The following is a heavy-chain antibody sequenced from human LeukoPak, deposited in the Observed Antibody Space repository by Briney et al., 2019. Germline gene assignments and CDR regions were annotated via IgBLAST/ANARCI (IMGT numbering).Heavy chain of an antibody. CDR3: AREAEAGWLRSKGGYFDY. D-gene: IGHD5-12*01. V-gene: IGHV1-69*05. Sequence: ASVKVSCKASGGTFSSYAISWVRQAPGQGLEWMGGIIPIFGTANYAQKFQGRVTITTDESTSTAYMELSSLRSEDTAVYYCAREAEAGWLRSKGGYFDYWGQGTLVTVSS. CDR1: GGTFSSYA. J-gene: IGHJ4*02. CDR2: IIPIFGTA.